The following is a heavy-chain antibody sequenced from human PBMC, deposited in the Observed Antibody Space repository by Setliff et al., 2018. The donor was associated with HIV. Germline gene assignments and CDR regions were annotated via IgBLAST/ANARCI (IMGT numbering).Heavy chain of an antibody. CDR2: ISGSGGST. Sequence: GGSLRLSCVASGFSFSIYSMNWVRQTPGKGLEWLSYISGSGGSTYYADSVRGRFTISRDNSKNTVYLQMNSLKTEDTAVYYCTRDRSRDYSDSSGYYHFFDPWGQGTLVTVSS. V-gene: IGHV3-23*01. D-gene: IGHD3-22*01. CDR3: TRDRSRDYSDSSGYYHFFDP. J-gene: IGHJ5*02. CDR1: GFSFSIYS.